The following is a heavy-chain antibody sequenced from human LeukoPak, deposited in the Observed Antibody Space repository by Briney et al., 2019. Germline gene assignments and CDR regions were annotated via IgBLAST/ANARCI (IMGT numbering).Heavy chain of an antibody. V-gene: IGHV3-74*01. CDR3: ARGIPWLAAFDP. D-gene: IGHD3-10*01. CDR2: INTDGSST. Sequence: GGSLRLSCAAYGFTFSNYWMHWVRQAPGKGLVWVSRINTDGSSTDYADSVKGRFTISRDNARNSLYLQMNNLRAEDTAVYYCARGIPWLAAFDPWGQGTLVTVSS. J-gene: IGHJ5*02. CDR1: GFTFSNYW.